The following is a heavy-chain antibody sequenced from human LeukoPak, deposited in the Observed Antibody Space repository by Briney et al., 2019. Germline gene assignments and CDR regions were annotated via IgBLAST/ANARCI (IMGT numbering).Heavy chain of an antibody. CDR2: IKPDGSAK. CDR1: GFTFSSSW. V-gene: IGHV3-7*01. D-gene: IGHD1-14*01. J-gene: IGHJ4*02. CDR3: ARDVAYNAFDY. Sequence: GGSLRLSCAASGFTFSSSWMTWVRQAPGKGLEWVANIKPDGSAKNYVGFVQGRFTISRDNAKNSVYLQMSSLRVEDTAVYFCARDVAYNAFDYWGQGTLVTVSS.